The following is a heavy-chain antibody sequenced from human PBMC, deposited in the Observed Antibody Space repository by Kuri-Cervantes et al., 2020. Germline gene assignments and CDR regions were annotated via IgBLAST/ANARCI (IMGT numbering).Heavy chain of an antibody. V-gene: IGHV4-34*01. Sequence: SETLSLTCAVYGGSFSGYYWSWIRQPPGKGLEWIGEINHSGSTNYNPSLKSRVTISVDTSKNQFSLKLSSVTAEDTAVYYCASGNLDFWSGYSFLDVWGKGTTVTVSS. CDR2: INHSGST. J-gene: IGHJ6*04. D-gene: IGHD3-3*01. CDR1: GGSFSGYY. CDR3: ASGNLDFWSGYSFLDV.